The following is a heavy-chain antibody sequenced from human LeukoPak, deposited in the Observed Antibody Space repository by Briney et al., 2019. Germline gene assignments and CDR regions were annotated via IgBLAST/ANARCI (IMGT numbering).Heavy chain of an antibody. CDR1: GFTFSSYS. J-gene: IGHJ4*02. V-gene: IGHV3-48*01. Sequence: GGSLRLSCAASGFTFSSYSMNWVRQAPGKGLEWVSYISSSSSTIYYADSVKGRFTISRDNAKNSLYLQMNSLRAEDTAVYYCAKEDWNYNFDYWGQGTLVTVSS. CDR3: AKEDWNYNFDY. CDR2: ISSSSSTI. D-gene: IGHD1-7*01.